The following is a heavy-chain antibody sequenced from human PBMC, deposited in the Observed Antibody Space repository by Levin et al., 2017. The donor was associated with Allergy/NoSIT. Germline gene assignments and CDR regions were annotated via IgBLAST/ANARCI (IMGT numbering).Heavy chain of an antibody. CDR2: ISSSGGNT. D-gene: IGHD3-16*01. CDR3: AKKGGEDTPVKTLDS. J-gene: IGHJ4*02. CDR1: GFTFSTYA. V-gene: IGHV3-23*01. Sequence: PGGSLRLSCAASGFTFSTYAMNWVRQAPGKGLEWVSGISSSGGNTYYADSAKGRFTISRDNSKNTLYFQMKSLRAEDTAVYYCAKKGGEDTPVKTLDSWGQGTLVAVSS.